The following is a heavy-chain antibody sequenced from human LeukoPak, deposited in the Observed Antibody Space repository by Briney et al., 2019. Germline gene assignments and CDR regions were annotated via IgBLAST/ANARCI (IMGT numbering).Heavy chain of an antibody. V-gene: IGHV4-31*03. CDR2: IYYSGST. Sequence: PSEALSLTCTVSGGSISSGGYYWSWIRQHPGKGLEWIGYIYYSGSTYYNPSLKSRVTISVDRSKNQFSLKLSSVTAADTAVYYCARVGPKYCSSTSCYGRAFDIWGQGTMVTVSS. CDR1: GGSISSGGYY. CDR3: ARVGPKYCSSTSCYGRAFDI. J-gene: IGHJ3*02. D-gene: IGHD2-2*01.